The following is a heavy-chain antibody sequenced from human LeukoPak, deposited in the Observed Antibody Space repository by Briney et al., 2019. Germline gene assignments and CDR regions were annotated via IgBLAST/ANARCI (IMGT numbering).Heavy chain of an antibody. CDR2: ISSIGSTI. V-gene: IGHV3-48*03. CDR3: ARGLYGWIQLWLKGGYYFDY. Sequence: PGGSLRLSCAPSGFTLSSYEMNWVRHPPGKGLEWASYISSIGSTIYYADSVKGRFTISRDTAKNSLYLQMNSLRAEDTAVYYCARGLYGWIQLWLKGGYYFDYWGQGTLVTVSS. CDR1: GFTLSSYE. J-gene: IGHJ4*02. D-gene: IGHD5-18*01.